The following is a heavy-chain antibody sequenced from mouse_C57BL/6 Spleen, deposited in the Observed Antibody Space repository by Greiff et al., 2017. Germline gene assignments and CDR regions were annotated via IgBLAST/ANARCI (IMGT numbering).Heavy chain of an antibody. CDR1: GYSFTGYY. CDR3: ARRGIFYYFDY. CDR2: INPSTGGT. Sequence: EVMLVESGPELVKPGASVKISCKASGYSFTGYYMNWVKQSPEKSLEWIGEINPSTGGTTYNQKFKAKATLTVDKSSSTAYMQLKSLTSEDSAVXYCARRGIFYYFDYWGQGTTLTVSS. V-gene: IGHV1-42*01. J-gene: IGHJ2*01.